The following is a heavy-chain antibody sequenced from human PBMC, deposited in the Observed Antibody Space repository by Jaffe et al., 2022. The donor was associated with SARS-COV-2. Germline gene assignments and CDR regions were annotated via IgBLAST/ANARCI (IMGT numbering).Heavy chain of an antibody. Sequence: EVQLLESGGGLVQPGGSLRLSCAASGFTFSSYAMSWVRQAPGKGLEWVSAISGSGGSTYYADSVKGRFTISRDNSKNTLYLQMNSLRAEDTAVYYCAKDAYYDILTPLYYFDYWGQGTLVTVSS. CDR3: AKDAYYDILTPLYYFDY. CDR1: GFTFSSYA. J-gene: IGHJ4*02. D-gene: IGHD3-9*01. V-gene: IGHV3-23*01. CDR2: ISGSGGST.